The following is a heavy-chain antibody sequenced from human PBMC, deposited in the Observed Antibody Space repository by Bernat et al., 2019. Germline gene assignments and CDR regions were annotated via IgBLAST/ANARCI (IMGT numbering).Heavy chain of an antibody. V-gene: IGHV3-66*01. CDR2: IYGDDVT. CDR1: GFSVSSNY. CDR3: ARDIAVAGTGGY. D-gene: IGHD6-19*01. J-gene: IGHJ4*02. Sequence: EVQLVESGGDLVQPGGSLRLSCAASGFSVSSNYMSWVRQAPRKGLDWVSIIYGDDVTYYADSVKDRFIISRDNSKNTVSLQMNSLRAEDTAVYYCARDIAVAGTGGYWGQGTLVTVSS.